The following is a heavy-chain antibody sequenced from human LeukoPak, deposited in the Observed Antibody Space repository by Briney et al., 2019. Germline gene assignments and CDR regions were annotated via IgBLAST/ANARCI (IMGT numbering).Heavy chain of an antibody. J-gene: IGHJ4*02. V-gene: IGHV3-30-3*01. CDR2: ISYDGSNK. Sequence: GGSLRLSCAASGFTFSSYAMHWVRQAPDKGLEWVAVISYDGSNKYYADSVKGRFTISRDNSKNTLYLQMNSLRSEDTAVYYCARGRGGDGYNWLCYFDYWGQGTLVTVSS. CDR3: ARGRGGDGYNWLCYFDY. D-gene: IGHD5-24*01. CDR1: GFTFSSYA.